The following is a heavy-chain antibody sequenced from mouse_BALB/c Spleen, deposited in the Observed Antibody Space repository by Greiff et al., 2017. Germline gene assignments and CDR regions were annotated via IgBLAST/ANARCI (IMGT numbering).Heavy chain of an antibody. CDR3: ARGPLTTVVATGIDY. D-gene: IGHD1-1*01. Sequence: EVHLVESGGGLVKPGGSLKLSCAASGFTFSSYAMSWVRQTPEKRLEWVASISSGGSTYYPDSVKGRFTISRDNARNILYLQMSSLRSEDTAMYYCARGPLTTVVATGIDYWGQGTTLTVSS. V-gene: IGHV5-6-5*01. J-gene: IGHJ2*01. CDR1: GFTFSSYA. CDR2: ISSGGST.